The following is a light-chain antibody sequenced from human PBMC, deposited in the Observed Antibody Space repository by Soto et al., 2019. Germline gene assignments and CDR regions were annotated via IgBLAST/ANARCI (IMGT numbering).Light chain of an antibody. V-gene: IGLV2-23*02. J-gene: IGLJ1*01. CDR3: SSYSGASASSASYV. Sequence: QSALPRPAYVSGSPGQSIPISCTGNSRDVGTFNLVSWYQQHPGKAPKLLIFEVSNRPSGVSIRFSGSKSGNTASLTISGLQAEDEADYYCSSYSGASASSASYVFATGTKVTVL. CDR1: SRDVGTFNL. CDR2: EVS.